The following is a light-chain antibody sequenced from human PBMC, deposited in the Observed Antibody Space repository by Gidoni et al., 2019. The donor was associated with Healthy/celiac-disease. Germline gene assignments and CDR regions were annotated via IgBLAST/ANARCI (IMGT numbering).Light chain of an antibody. CDR3: QQSYSTLLIT. Sequence: DIQMTQSPSSLSASVRDRVTITCRASQSISSYLNWYQQKPGKAPKLLIYAASSLQSGVPSRFSGSGSGTDFTLTISSLQPEDFATYYCQQSYSTLLITFGPGTKVDIK. V-gene: IGKV1-39*01. CDR1: QSISSY. CDR2: AAS. J-gene: IGKJ3*01.